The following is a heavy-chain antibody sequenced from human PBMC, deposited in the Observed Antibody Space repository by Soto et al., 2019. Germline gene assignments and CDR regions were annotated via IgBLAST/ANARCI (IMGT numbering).Heavy chain of an antibody. CDR2: ISGSGGST. V-gene: IGHV3-23*01. CDR3: AKDALRYFDWLSNPFDY. Sequence: GGSLRLSCAASGFTFSSYAMSWVRQAPGKGLEWVSAISGSGGSTYYADSVKGRFTISRDNSKNTLYLQMNSLRAEDTAVYYCAKDALRYFDWLSNPFDYWGQGTLVTVSS. D-gene: IGHD3-9*01. J-gene: IGHJ4*02. CDR1: GFTFSSYA.